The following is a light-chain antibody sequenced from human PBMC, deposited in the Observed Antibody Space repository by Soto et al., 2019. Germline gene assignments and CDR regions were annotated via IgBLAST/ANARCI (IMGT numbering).Light chain of an antibody. CDR3: QQRNTWART. V-gene: IGKV3-11*01. CDR2: DAS. Sequence: EIVLTQSPATLSLSPGERATLSCRASQSVYNYLAWYQHKPARAPRLLIYDASFRATGIPPRFSGSGSGTDFTLNISNLEPEDFAVYYCQQRNTWARTFGQGTKLDIK. J-gene: IGKJ2*02. CDR1: QSVYNY.